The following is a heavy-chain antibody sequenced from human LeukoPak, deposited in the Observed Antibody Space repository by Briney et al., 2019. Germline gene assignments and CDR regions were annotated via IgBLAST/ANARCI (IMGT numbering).Heavy chain of an antibody. D-gene: IGHD4-11*01. CDR3: ARDAYRDRYFDY. Sequence: GGSLRLSCAASGFTFSSYWMSWVRQAPGKGLEWVANIKQDGSEKYYVDSVKGRFTISRDSAKNSVYLQMNSLRAEDTAVYYCARDAYRDRYFDYWGQGTLVTVSS. J-gene: IGHJ4*02. V-gene: IGHV3-7*01. CDR2: IKQDGSEK. CDR1: GFTFSSYW.